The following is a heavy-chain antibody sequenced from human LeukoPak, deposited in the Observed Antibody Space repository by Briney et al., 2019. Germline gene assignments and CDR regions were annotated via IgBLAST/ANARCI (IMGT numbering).Heavy chain of an antibody. D-gene: IGHD6-6*01. CDR3: AIVVAARHRPIHP. V-gene: IGHV3-23*01. J-gene: IGHJ5*02. Sequence: SXXXSCGXSGYTFSSYAMSWVRQAPGKGLEGGSDISGSGGSTYYAEAVKGRFTICRDNYKSRLYVQLPSLRAQDPAVYYCAIVVAARHRPIHPWGQGPLVTLSS. CDR2: ISGSGGST. CDR1: GYTFSSYA.